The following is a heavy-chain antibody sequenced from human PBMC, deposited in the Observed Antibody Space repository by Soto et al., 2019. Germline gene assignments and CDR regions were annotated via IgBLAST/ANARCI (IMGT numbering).Heavy chain of an antibody. J-gene: IGHJ4*02. V-gene: IGHV5-51*01. Sequence: GESLKISCKGSGHIFSNYWIGWVRQMPGKGLEWMGIIYPGDSDTRYSPSFQGQVTITVDKSINTAYLQWSRLKASDTAMYYCARQRLWGTSGYYYFENWGQGTLVTVSS. D-gene: IGHD3-22*01. CDR3: ARQRLWGTSGYYYFEN. CDR2: IYPGDSDT. CDR1: GHIFSNYW.